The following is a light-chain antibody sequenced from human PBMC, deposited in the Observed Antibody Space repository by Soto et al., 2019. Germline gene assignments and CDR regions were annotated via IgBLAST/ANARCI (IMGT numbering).Light chain of an antibody. CDR3: SSYTSNNTLV. CDR1: SSDIGGYNY. Sequence: QSALTQPASVSGSPGQSITISCTGTSSDIGGYNYVSWFQQHPGKAPKLTIYEVRNRPSGVSNRFSGSKSGNTASLTISGLQAEDETDYYCSSYTSNNTLVFGAGTKVTVL. J-gene: IGLJ1*01. CDR2: EVR. V-gene: IGLV2-14*01.